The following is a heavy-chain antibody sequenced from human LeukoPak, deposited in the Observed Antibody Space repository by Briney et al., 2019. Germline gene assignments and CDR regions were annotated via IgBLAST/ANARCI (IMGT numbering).Heavy chain of an antibody. J-gene: IGHJ3*01. D-gene: IGHD1-26*01. CDR3: ARDAPVGATS. Sequence: SQTLSLTCTVSGGSISSGDYYWSWIRQPPGKGLEWIGYSYYSGSTYYNPSLKSRVTISVDTSKTQFSLKLSSVTAADTAVYYCARDAPVGATSWGQGTMVTVSS. V-gene: IGHV4-30-4*08. CDR2: SYYSGST. CDR1: GGSISSGDYY.